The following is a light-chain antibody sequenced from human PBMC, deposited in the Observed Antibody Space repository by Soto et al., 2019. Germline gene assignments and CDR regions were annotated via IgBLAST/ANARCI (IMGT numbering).Light chain of an antibody. J-gene: IGLJ3*02. CDR2: DVT. CDR1: SSDVGGYNF. Sequence: QSVLTQPRSVSGSPGQSVTISCTGTSSDVGGYNFVSWYQHHPGKAPKLIIYDVTKRPSGVPDRFSGSRSGNTASLTISGRQAEDEADYYCCSYAGSYTWVFGGGTQLTV. V-gene: IGLV2-11*01. CDR3: CSYAGSYTWV.